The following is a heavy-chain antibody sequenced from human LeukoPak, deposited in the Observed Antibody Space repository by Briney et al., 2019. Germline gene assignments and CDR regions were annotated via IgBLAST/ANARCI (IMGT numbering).Heavy chain of an antibody. Sequence: SETLSLTCTVSGGSISSHYWSWIRQPPGKGLEWIGYIYYSGSTNYNPSLKSRVTISVDTSKNQFSLKLSSVTAADTAVYYCARGSSSWSYYYYYMDVWGKGTTVTVSS. J-gene: IGHJ6*03. CDR2: IYYSGST. CDR3: ARGSSSWSYYYYYMDV. CDR1: GGSISSHY. V-gene: IGHV4-59*11. D-gene: IGHD6-13*01.